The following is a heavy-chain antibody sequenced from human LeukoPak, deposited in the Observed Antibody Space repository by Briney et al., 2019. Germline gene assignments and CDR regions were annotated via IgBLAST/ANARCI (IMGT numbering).Heavy chain of an antibody. J-gene: IGHJ4*02. CDR1: GFTFSDYG. D-gene: IGHD2-21*01. CDR2: IWYDGSNI. CDR3: VRELPPVVQYYFDH. V-gene: IGHV3-33*01. Sequence: GGSLRLSCAASGFTFSDYGMHWVRQATGEGLEWVGVIWYDGSNIYYADSVKGRFTISRDNSRNTLYLQMNSLRAEDTAVYYCVRELPPVVQYYFDHWGPGTLVTVS.